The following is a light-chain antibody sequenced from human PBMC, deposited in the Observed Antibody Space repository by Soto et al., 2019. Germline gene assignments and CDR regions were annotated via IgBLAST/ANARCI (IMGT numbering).Light chain of an antibody. CDR3: CSYAGSYIFYV. V-gene: IGLV2-11*01. CDR1: SSDVGGYNY. J-gene: IGLJ1*01. CDR2: DVS. Sequence: QSVLTQPRSGSGSPGQSVTISCTGTSSDVGGYNYVSWYQQHPGKAPKLMIYDVSKRPSGVPDRFSGSKSGNTASLTISGLQAEDEADYYCCSYAGSYIFYVFGTGTKVTVL.